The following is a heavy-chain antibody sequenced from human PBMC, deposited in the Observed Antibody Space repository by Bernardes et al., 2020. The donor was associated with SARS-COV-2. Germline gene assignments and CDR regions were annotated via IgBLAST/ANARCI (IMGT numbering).Heavy chain of an antibody. V-gene: IGHV4-39*01. CDR3: VRHASGRWPRTGYSFDY. J-gene: IGHJ4*02. D-gene: IGHD2-2*03. CDR1: DDSISNMNYY. Sequence: SETLSLTCVVSDDSISNMNYYWGWIRQAPGKGLEWIGSGHHLGSTYYNPSLKSRVTISVDKSKSELSLKVTSVIVADTAVYYCVRHASGRWPRTGYSFDYWGQGSLVTVSS. CDR2: GHHLGST.